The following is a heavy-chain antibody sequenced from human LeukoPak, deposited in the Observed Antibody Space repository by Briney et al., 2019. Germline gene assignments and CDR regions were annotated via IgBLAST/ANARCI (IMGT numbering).Heavy chain of an antibody. J-gene: IGHJ4*02. CDR2: ISGSGGST. V-gene: IGHV3-23*01. D-gene: IGHD5-12*01. Sequence: GGSLRLSYAASGFTFSSNAMSWVRQAPGKGLEWVSAISGSGGSTYYADSVKGRFTISRDNSKNTLYPQMNSLRAEDTAVYYCAKDIGFGGYDPFDYWGQGTLVTVSS. CDR3: AKDIGFGGYDPFDY. CDR1: GFTFSSNA.